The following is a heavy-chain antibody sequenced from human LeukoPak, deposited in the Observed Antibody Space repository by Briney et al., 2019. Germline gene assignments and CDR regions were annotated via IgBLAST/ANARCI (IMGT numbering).Heavy chain of an antibody. CDR2: IYHSGST. J-gene: IGHJ4*02. CDR3: ARKGDGELSLSFDY. CDR1: GYSISSVYY. Sequence: SETLSLTCTVSGYSISSVYYWGWIRQPPAKGLEWIGSIYHSGSTYYNPSLKSRVTISVDTSKNQFSLKLSSVTAADTAVYYCARKGDGELSLSFDYWGQGTLVTVSS. D-gene: IGHD3-16*02. V-gene: IGHV4-38-2*02.